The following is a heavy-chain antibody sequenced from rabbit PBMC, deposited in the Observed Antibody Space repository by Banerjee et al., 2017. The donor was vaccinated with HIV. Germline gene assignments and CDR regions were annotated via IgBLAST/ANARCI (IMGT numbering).Heavy chain of an antibody. V-gene: IGHV1S40*01. CDR2: IYSGSSGTT. CDR1: GFDLSSSYW. Sequence: QSLEESGGDLVKPGASLTLTCKASGFDLSSSYWIWWVRQAPGKGLEWIACIYSGSSGTTYYANWAKGRFTISKTSSTTVTLQMPSLTAADTATYFCVRVRTATTMTIPKFYFNLWGPGTLVTVS. CDR3: VRVRTATTMTIPKFYFNL. D-gene: IGHD2-1*01. J-gene: IGHJ4*01.